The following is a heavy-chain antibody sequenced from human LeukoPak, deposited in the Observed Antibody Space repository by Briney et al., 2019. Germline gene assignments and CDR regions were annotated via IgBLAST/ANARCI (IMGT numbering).Heavy chain of an antibody. D-gene: IGHD3-22*01. Sequence: GGSLRLSCAVSGFTVSGNYMSWVRQAPGKGLEWVANIKQDGSEKYYVDSVKGRFTISRDNAKNSLYLQMNSLRAEDTAVYYCARTTGSYAVVIIKAQGRSYYFDYWGQGTLVTVSS. V-gene: IGHV3-7*01. CDR2: IKQDGSEK. CDR3: ARTTGSYAVVIIKAQGRSYYFDY. CDR1: GFTVSGNY. J-gene: IGHJ4*02.